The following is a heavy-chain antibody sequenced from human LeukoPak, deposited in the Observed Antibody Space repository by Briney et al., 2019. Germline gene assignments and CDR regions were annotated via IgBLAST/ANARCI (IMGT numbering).Heavy chain of an antibody. Sequence: PSETLSLTCTVSGDSISSYYWSWIRQPAGKGLEWIGRIYTSGSTTYNPSLKSRVTMLVDTSKNQFSLKLSSVTAADTAVYYCARGLGYCSGGSCLAFDYWGQGTLVTVSS. CDR1: GDSISSYY. D-gene: IGHD2-15*01. CDR2: IYTSGST. V-gene: IGHV4-4*07. J-gene: IGHJ4*02. CDR3: ARGLGYCSGGSCLAFDY.